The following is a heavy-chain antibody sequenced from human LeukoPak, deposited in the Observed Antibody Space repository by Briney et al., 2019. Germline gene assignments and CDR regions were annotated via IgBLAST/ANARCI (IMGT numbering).Heavy chain of an antibody. CDR1: GFTFSSYA. D-gene: IGHD1-26*01. CDR2: ISYDGSNK. V-gene: IGHV3-30*04. J-gene: IGHJ4*02. Sequence: GGSLRLSCAASGFTFSSYAMHWVRQAPGKGLEWVAVISYDGSNKYYADSVKGRFTISRDNSESTLYLQMNSLGADDTAVYYCARPRSGSYGGKLDNWGQGALVTVSS. CDR3: ARPRSGSYGGKLDN.